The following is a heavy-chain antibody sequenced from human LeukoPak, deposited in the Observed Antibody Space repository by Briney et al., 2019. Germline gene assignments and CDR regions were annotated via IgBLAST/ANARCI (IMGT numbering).Heavy chain of an antibody. CDR1: GGSISSYY. CDR3: ARTRYYYNSRSYGAPYYFDY. Sequence: PSETLSLTCTVSGGSISSYYWSWIRQPPGKGLEWIGCIYYSGSTNYNPSLKSRVTISVDTSKNQFSLKLSSVTAADTAVYYCARTRYYYNSRSYGAPYYFDYWGQGTLVTVSS. V-gene: IGHV4-59*08. D-gene: IGHD3-10*01. J-gene: IGHJ4*02. CDR2: IYYSGST.